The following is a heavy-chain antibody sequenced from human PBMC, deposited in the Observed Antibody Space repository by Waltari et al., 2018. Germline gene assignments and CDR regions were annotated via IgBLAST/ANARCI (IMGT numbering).Heavy chain of an antibody. J-gene: IGHJ4*02. D-gene: IGHD6-19*01. CDR3: AKEMQWLVPDY. V-gene: IGHV3-30*18. Sequence: QVQLVESGGGVVQPGRSLRLSCAASGFTFSSYGMHWVRQAPGKGLEWVAVISYDGSNKYYADSVKGRFTISRDNSKNTLYLQMNSLRAEDTAVYYCAKEMQWLVPDYWGQGTLVTVSS. CDR1: GFTFSSYG. CDR2: ISYDGSNK.